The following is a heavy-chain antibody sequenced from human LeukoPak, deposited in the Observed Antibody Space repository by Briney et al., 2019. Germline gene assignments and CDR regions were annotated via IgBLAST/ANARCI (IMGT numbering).Heavy chain of an antibody. J-gene: IGHJ4*02. D-gene: IGHD3-22*01. Sequence: ASVKVSCKASGYTFTGYYMHWLRQAPGQGLEWMGWINPNSGGTNYAQKFQGRVTMTRDTSISTAYMELSRLRSDDTAVYYCARFGYYDSSGYYLFDYWGQGTLVTVSS. CDR1: GYTFTGYY. V-gene: IGHV1-2*02. CDR3: ARFGYYDSSGYYLFDY. CDR2: INPNSGGT.